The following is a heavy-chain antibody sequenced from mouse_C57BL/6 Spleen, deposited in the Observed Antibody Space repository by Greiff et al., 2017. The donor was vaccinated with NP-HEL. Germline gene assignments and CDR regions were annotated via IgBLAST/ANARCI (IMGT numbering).Heavy chain of an antibody. CDR3: ARSKGKTFDY. V-gene: IGHV1-64*01. CDR2: IHPNSGST. CDR1: GYTFTSYW. J-gene: IGHJ2*01. Sequence: VQLQQSGAELVKPGASVKLSCKASGYTFTSYWMHWVKQRPGQGLEWIGMIHPNSGSTNYNEKFKSKATLTVDKSSSTAYMQLSSLTSEDSAVYYCARSKGKTFDYWGQGTTLTVSS.